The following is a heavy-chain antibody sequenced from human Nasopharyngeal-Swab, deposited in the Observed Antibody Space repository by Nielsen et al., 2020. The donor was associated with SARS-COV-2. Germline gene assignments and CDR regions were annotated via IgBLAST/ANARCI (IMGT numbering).Heavy chain of an antibody. V-gene: IGHV1-2*06. D-gene: IGHD4-23*01. CDR1: GYTFTGYY. CDR3: ARIPTVVTQSDY. J-gene: IGHJ4*02. CDR2: INPNSGGT. Sequence: ASVKVSCKASGYTFTGYYMHWVQQAPGQGLEWMGRINPNSGGTNYAQKFQGRVTMTRDTSISTAYMELSRLRSDDTAVYYCARIPTVVTQSDYWGQGTLVTVSS.